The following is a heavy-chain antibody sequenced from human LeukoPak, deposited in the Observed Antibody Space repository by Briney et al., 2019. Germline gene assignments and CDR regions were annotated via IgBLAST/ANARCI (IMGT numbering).Heavy chain of an antibody. CDR2: IIPIFGTA. CDR3: AGGQGAIMVRRVSMGLGYYYYMDV. Sequence: SVKVSCKASGGTFSSDAISWVRQAPRQGLEWMGGIIPIFGTANYAQKFQGRVTITTDESTSTAYMELIRLRSEDTALYYSAGGQGAIMVRRVSMGLGYYYYMDVWGKGTTVTVSS. D-gene: IGHD3-10*01. CDR1: GGTFSSDA. J-gene: IGHJ6*03. V-gene: IGHV1-69*05.